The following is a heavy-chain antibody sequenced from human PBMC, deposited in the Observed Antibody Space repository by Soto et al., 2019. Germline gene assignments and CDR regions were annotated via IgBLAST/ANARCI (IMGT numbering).Heavy chain of an antibody. Sequence: ASVKVSCKASGGTFSSYAISWVRQAPGQGLEWMGGISPIFGTANYAQKFQGRVTITADESTSTAYMELSSLRSEDTAVYYCAREYCSGGSCYHSFQHWGQGTLVTVSS. CDR3: AREYCSGGSCYHSFQH. CDR1: GGTFSSYA. J-gene: IGHJ1*01. V-gene: IGHV1-69*13. CDR2: ISPIFGTA. D-gene: IGHD2-15*01.